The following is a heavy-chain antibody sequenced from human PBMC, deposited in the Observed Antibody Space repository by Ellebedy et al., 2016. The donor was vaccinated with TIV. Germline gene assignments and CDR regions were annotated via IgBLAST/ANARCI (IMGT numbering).Heavy chain of an antibody. D-gene: IGHD3-10*01. V-gene: IGHV3-7*04. CDR3: ARGGEPFDF. J-gene: IGHJ4*02. CDR2: IKQDGSEK. CDR1: GFTVSSNY. Sequence: GESLKISXAASGFTVSSNYMSWVRQAPGKGLEWVANIKQDGSEKYYVDSVKGRFTISRDNARNSLYLQMNSLRAEDTAVYYCARGGEPFDFWGQGTLVSVSS.